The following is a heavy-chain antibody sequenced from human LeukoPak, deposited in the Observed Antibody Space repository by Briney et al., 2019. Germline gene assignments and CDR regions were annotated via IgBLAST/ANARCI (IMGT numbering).Heavy chain of an antibody. V-gene: IGHV1-18*01. D-gene: IGHD3-22*01. Sequence: GASVKVSCTASGYTFTSYGISWVRQAPGQGLEWMGWISAYNGNTNYAQKPQGRVTMTTDTSTSTAYMELRSLRSDDTAVYYCARVPYYDSSGYYYAHFDYWGQGTLVTVSS. J-gene: IGHJ4*02. CDR3: ARVPYYDSSGYYYAHFDY. CDR1: GYTFTSYG. CDR2: ISAYNGNT.